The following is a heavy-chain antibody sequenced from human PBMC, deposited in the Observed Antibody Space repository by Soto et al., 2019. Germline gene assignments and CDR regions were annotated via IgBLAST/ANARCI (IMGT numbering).Heavy chain of an antibody. V-gene: IGHV1-18*01. D-gene: IGHD2-2*01. J-gene: IGHJ6*02. CDR2: ISADNGNT. CDR1: GYTFTSYG. Sequence: QVQLVQSGAEVKKPGASVKVSCKASGYTFTSYGISWVRQAPGQGLEWMGWISADNGNTNYAQKLQGRVTITTDTSTSTDNMKQRSPRADDPAAYSSARDSPGLGYCRSTSCYGYYYYGMEFCGQRTTVTVSS. CDR3: ARDSPGLGYCRSTSCYGYYYYGMEF.